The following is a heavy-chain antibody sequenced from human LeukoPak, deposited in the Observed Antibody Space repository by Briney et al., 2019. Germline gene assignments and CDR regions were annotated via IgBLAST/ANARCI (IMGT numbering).Heavy chain of an antibody. CDR1: GYSFTSYW. D-gene: IGHD2-2*01. CDR2: IYPGDSDT. Sequence: GESLKIFCKGSGYSFTSYWIGWVRQMPGKGLEWMGIIYPGDSDTRYSPSFQGQVTISADKSITTAYLQWSSLKASDTAIYYCARPYCSSTSCYAFDYWGQGTLVTVSS. CDR3: ARPYCSSTSCYAFDY. J-gene: IGHJ4*02. V-gene: IGHV5-51*01.